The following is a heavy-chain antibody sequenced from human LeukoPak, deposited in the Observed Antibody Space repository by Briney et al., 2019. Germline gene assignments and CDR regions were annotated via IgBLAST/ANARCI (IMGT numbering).Heavy chain of an antibody. J-gene: IGHJ4*02. V-gene: IGHV1-8*03. CDR1: GYTFTSYD. CDR3: ARGRGSSWTGNY. D-gene: IGHD6-13*01. Sequence: ASVKVSCKASGYTFTSYDISSVRQAPGQGLEWMGWMNPNSGNTGYAQTFQGRVTITRNTSISTAYMELSSLRSEDTAVYYCARGRGSSWTGNYWGQGTLVTVSS. CDR2: MNPNSGNT.